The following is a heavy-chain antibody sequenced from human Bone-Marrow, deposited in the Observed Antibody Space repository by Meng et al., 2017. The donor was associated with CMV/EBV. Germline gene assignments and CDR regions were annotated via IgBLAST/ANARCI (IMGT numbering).Heavy chain of an antibody. V-gene: IGHV4-31*11. CDR3: ARVAPPPHWHLWSNFDN. CDR2: IHNIGDT. D-gene: IGHD3-3*02. CDR1: GGSISSSDYF. J-gene: IGHJ4*02. Sequence: LRLSCAVSGGSISSSDYFWSWIRQRPGKGLEWIGYIHNIGDTHYNPSLRNRATISLDTSKNQFSLKMGSVTAADTALYYCARVAPPPHWHLWSNFDNWGQGILVTVSS.